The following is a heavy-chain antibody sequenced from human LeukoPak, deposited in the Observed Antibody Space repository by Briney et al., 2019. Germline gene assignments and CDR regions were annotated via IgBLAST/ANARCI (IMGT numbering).Heavy chain of an antibody. CDR2: IYYSGST. D-gene: IGHD3-10*01. V-gene: IGHV4-30-4*01. J-gene: IGHJ5*02. CDR3: ARTVRGVIFFDP. CDR1: GGSISSGDYY. Sequence: SGTLSLTCAVSGGSISSGDYYWSWIRQPPGKGLEWIGYIYYSGSTYYNPSLKSRVTISVDTSKNQFSLKLSSVTAADTAVYYCARTVRGVIFFDPWGQGTLVTVSS.